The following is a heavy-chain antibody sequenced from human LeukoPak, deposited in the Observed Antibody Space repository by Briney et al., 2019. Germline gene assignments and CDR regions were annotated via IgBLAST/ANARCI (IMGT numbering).Heavy chain of an antibody. D-gene: IGHD2-2*01. Sequence: GGSLRLSCAASGFTFSSYAMSWVRQAPGKGLEWVSAISGSGGSTYYADSVKGRFTISRDNSKNTLYLQMNSLRAEDTAVYYCAKDMMSSTSCYWDYWGQGTLVTVSS. J-gene: IGHJ4*02. CDR1: GFTFSSYA. CDR3: AKDMMSSTSCYWDY. V-gene: IGHV3-23*01. CDR2: ISGSGGST.